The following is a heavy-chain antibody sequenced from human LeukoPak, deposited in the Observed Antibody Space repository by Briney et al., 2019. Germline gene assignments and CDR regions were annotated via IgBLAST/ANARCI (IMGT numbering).Heavy chain of an antibody. CDR1: GFTFSSYV. D-gene: IGHD4-17*01. V-gene: IGHV3-30-3*01. Sequence: GGSLRLSCAASGFTFSSYVMHWVRQAPGKGLEWVAVISYDGSNKYYADSVKGRFTISRDNSKNTLYLQMNSLRAEDTAVYYCAKVKNDYGDYYFDYWGQGTLVTVSS. CDR2: ISYDGSNK. CDR3: AKVKNDYGDYYFDY. J-gene: IGHJ4*02.